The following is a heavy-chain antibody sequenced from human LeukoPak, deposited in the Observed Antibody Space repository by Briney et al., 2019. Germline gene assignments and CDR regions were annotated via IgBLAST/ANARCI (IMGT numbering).Heavy chain of an antibody. CDR3: ARVSTGDIVVVPAQYYFDY. V-gene: IGHV4-38-2*02. D-gene: IGHD2-2*01. J-gene: IGHJ4*02. CDR2: IYHSGST. Sequence: SETLSLTCTVSGYSISSGYYWGWIRQPPGKGLEWIGSIYHSGSTYYNPSLKSRVTISVDTSKNQFSLKLSSVTAADTAVYCCARVSTGDIVVVPAQYYFDYWGQGTLVTVSS. CDR1: GYSISSGYY.